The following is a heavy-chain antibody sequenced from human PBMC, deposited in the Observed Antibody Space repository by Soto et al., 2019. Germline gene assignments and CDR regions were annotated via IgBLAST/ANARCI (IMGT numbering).Heavy chain of an antibody. CDR2: IYYSGST. J-gene: IGHJ4*02. Sequence: SETLSLTCTVSGGSISSYYWSWIRQPPGKGLEWIGYIYYSGSTNYNPSLKSRVTISVDTSKNQFSLKLSSVTAADTAVYYCARESAARFLHYWGQGTLVTVSS. CDR3: ARESAARFLHY. CDR1: GGSISSYY. D-gene: IGHD6-6*01. V-gene: IGHV4-59*01.